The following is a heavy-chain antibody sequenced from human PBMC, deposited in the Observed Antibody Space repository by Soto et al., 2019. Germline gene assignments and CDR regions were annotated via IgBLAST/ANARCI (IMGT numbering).Heavy chain of an antibody. CDR3: TRDASRDSSARGWFDP. D-gene: IGHD6-13*01. CDR2: ISSNSAYI. CDR1: GFTFGSFT. Sequence: GGSLRLSCAASGFTFGSFTMNWFRQAPGKGLEWVSTISSNSAYIYYTDALRGRFTISRDNAKNSLHLQMNSLRAEDTAVYYCTRDASRDSSARGWFDPWGPGTLVTVSS. V-gene: IGHV3-21*01. J-gene: IGHJ5*02.